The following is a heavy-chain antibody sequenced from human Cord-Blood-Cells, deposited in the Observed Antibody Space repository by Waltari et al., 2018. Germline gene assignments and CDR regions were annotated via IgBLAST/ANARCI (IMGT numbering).Heavy chain of an antibody. CDR2: INHSGST. V-gene: IGHV4-34*01. CDR3: ARSGLYGSGSYYNWFDP. Sequence: QVQLQQWGAGLLKPSETLSLTCAVYGGSFSGYYWRWIRQPPGKGLEWIGEINHSGSTNYNPSLKSRVTISVDTSKNQFSLKLSSVTAADTAVYYCARSGLYGSGSYYNWFDPWGQGTLVTVSS. D-gene: IGHD3-10*01. J-gene: IGHJ5*02. CDR1: GGSFSGYY.